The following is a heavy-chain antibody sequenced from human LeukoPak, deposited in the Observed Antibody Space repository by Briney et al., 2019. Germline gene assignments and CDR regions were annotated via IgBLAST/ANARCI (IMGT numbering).Heavy chain of an antibody. CDR2: IRHDGSNK. Sequence: PGGSLRLSCAASGFTFISYNMNWVRQAPGKGLEWVAFIRHDGSNKYYADSVKGRFTISRDNSKNTLYLQMNSLRAEDTALYYCAKGSKLLVFTRDHYMHVWGKGTTVTISS. CDR3: AKGSKLLVFTRDHYMHV. D-gene: IGHD3-9*01. V-gene: IGHV3-30*02. CDR1: GFTFISYN. J-gene: IGHJ6*03.